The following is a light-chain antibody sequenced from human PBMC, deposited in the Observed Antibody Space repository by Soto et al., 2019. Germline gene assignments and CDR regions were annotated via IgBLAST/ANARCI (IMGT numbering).Light chain of an antibody. V-gene: IGLV1-40*01. CDR3: VSYTSSTTDV. CDR2: GNN. Sequence: QSVLTQPPSVSGAPGQRVTISCTGSGSNIGANYDVHWYQQFPGTAPKLVIYGNNNRPSGVPDRFSGSKSGTSASLAITGLRTEDEADYYCVSYTSSTTDVFGTGTKLTVL. J-gene: IGLJ1*01. CDR1: GSNIGANYD.